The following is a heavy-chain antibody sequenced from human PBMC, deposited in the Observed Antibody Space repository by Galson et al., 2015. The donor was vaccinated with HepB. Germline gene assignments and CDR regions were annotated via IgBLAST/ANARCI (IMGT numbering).Heavy chain of an antibody. CDR2: ISYSSSYI. Sequence: SLRLSCAASGITLSGYAMNWVRQAPGKGPEWVSYISYSSSYIYYADSVKGRFTITRDNSKNSLYLQMNSLRAEDTAVYYCARRRYNYGYDYWGQGTLVTVSS. J-gene: IGHJ4*02. CDR3: ARRRYNYGYDY. D-gene: IGHD5-18*01. V-gene: IGHV3-21*05. CDR1: GITLSGYA.